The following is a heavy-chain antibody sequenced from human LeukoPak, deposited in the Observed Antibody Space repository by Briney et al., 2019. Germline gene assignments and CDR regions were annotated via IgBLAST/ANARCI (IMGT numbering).Heavy chain of an antibody. V-gene: IGHV1-46*03. CDR3: ARDSSYYDFWSGYYYYFDY. CDR2: INPSGGST. D-gene: IGHD3-3*01. CDR1: GYTFTSYY. Sequence: ASVKVSCKASGYTFTSYYIHWVRQAPGQGLEWMGRINPSGGSTSYAQKFQGRVTMTRDTSTSTVYMELSSLRSEDTAVYYCARDSSYYDFWSGYYYYFDYWGQGTLVTVSS. J-gene: IGHJ4*02.